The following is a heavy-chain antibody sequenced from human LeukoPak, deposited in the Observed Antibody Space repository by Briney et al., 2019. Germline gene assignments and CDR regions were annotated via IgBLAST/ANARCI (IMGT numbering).Heavy chain of an antibody. CDR3: AREHCSGGSCYGLDY. CDR1: GFTFSSYG. V-gene: IGHV3-21*01. J-gene: IGHJ4*02. Sequence: PGGSLRLSCAASGFTFSSYGMHWVRQAPGKGLEWVSSISSSSSYIYYADSVKGRFTISRDNAKNSLYLQMNSLRAEDTAVYYCAREHCSGGSCYGLDYWGQGTLVTVSS. CDR2: ISSSSSYI. D-gene: IGHD2-15*01.